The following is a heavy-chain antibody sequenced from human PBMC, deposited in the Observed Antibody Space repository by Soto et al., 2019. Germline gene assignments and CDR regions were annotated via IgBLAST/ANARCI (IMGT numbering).Heavy chain of an antibody. J-gene: IGHJ4*02. CDR1: GGTFSSYA. CDR2: IIPIFGTA. D-gene: IGHD2-15*01. Sequence: QVQLVQSGAEVKKPGSSVKVSCKASGGTFSSYAISWVRQAPGQGLEWMGGIIPIFGTANYAKKFQGRVTITADESTSTAYMELSSLRSEDTAVYYCARDPGYCSGGSCYSVARGHFDYWGQGTLVTVSS. V-gene: IGHV1-69*01. CDR3: ARDPGYCSGGSCYSVARGHFDY.